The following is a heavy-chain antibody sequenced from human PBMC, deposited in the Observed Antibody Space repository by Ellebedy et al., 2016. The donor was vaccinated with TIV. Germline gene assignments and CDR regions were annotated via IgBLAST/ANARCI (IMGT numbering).Heavy chain of an antibody. Sequence: GESLKISCAASGFTFSSYAMSWVRQAPGKGLEWVARSRNKANGYSTEYAASVKGRFTISRDDSKHSLYLQMNSLKSEDTAVYYCVRHPSVAGPGDVWGQGTTVTVSS. D-gene: IGHD6-19*01. CDR2: SRNKANGYST. V-gene: IGHV3-72*01. J-gene: IGHJ6*02. CDR1: GFTFSSYA. CDR3: VRHPSVAGPGDV.